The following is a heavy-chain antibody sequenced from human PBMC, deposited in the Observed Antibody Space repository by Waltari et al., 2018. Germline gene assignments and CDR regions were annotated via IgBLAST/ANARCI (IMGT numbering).Heavy chain of an antibody. V-gene: IGHV3-23*03. J-gene: IGHJ1*01. Sequence: VQPGGSLRLSCAASGFTFSSYAMSWVRQATGKGLEWVSVIYSGGSTYYADSVKGRFTISRDNSKNTLYLQMNSLRAEATAVYYCAKGPDQERPLGEDQEYFQHWGQGTLVTVSS. CDR1: GFTFSSYA. CDR3: AKGPDQERPLGEDQEYFQH. D-gene: IGHD3-16*01. CDR2: IYSGGST.